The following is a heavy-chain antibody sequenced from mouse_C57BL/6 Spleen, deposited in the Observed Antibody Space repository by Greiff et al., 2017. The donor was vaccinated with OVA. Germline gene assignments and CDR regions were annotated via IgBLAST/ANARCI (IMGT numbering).Heavy chain of an antibody. J-gene: IGHJ2*01. V-gene: IGHV1-69*01. D-gene: IGHD2-5*01. CDR2: IDPSDSYT. CDR3: ARGRAYSNCYYCDY. Sequence: VQLQQPGAELVMPGASVKLSCKASGYTFTSYWMHWVKQRPGQGLEWIGEIDPSDSYTNYNQKFKGKSTLTVDKSSSTAYMQLSSLTSEDSAVYYCARGRAYSNCYYCDYWGQGTTLTVSS. CDR1: GYTFTSYW.